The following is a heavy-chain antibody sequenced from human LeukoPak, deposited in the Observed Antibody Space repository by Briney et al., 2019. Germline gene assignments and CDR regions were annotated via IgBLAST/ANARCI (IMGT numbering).Heavy chain of an antibody. CDR2: ISYDGSNK. CDR3: ARADAVVGEYQLPKPLDY. J-gene: IGHJ4*02. Sequence: PGGSLRLSCAASGFTFSSYWMSWVRQAPGKGLEWVAVISYDGSNKYYADSAKGRFTISRDNSKNTLYLQMNSLRAEDTAVYYCARADAVVGEYQLPKPLDYWGQGTLVTVSS. V-gene: IGHV3-30-3*01. CDR1: GFTFSSYW. D-gene: IGHD2-2*01.